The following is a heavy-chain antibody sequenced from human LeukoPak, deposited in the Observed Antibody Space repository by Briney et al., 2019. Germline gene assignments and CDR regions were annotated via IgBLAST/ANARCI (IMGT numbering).Heavy chain of an antibody. CDR3: ARVGAPVTAIQVTYYYYGMDV. J-gene: IGHJ6*02. CDR2: ISWNSGSI. Sequence: LSGGSLRLFCAASGFTFDDYAMQWVRQAPGKGLEWVSGISWNSGSIGYADSVKGRFTISRDNAKNSLYLQMNSLRAEDTAVYYCARVGAPVTAIQVTYYYYGMDVWGQGTTVTVSS. V-gene: IGHV3-9*01. CDR1: GFTFDDYA. D-gene: IGHD2-21*02.